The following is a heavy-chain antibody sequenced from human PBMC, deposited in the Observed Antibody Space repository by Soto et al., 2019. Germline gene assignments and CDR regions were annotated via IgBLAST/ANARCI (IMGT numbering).Heavy chain of an antibody. CDR2: IIPIFGTA. CDR1: GGTFSSYA. CDR3: ARTGLMVRGVKYNWFDP. Sequence: QVQLVQSGAEVKKPGSSVKVSCKASGGTFSSYAISWVRQAPGQGLEWMGGIIPIFGTANYAQKFQGRVTITADKSTSTAYMELSSLRSEETAVYYCARTGLMVRGVKYNWFDPWGQGTLVTVSS. V-gene: IGHV1-69*06. J-gene: IGHJ5*02. D-gene: IGHD3-10*01.